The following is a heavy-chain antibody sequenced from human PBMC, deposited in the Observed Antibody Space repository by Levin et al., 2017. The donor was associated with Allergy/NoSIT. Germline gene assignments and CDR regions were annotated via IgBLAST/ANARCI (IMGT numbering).Heavy chain of an antibody. D-gene: IGHD4-17*01. CDR2: IRNNGDYT. CDR3: ARIMSTAPSYWYGMDV. Sequence: HPGGSLRLSCAASGFTFSSHHMSWARQTPGKGLEWVSGIRNNGDYTDYVESVKGRFTISRDNSRNTLYLHMNSLRAEDTAVYYCARIMSTAPSYWYGMDVWGQGTTVTVSS. CDR1: GFTFSSHH. V-gene: IGHV3-23*01. J-gene: IGHJ6*02.